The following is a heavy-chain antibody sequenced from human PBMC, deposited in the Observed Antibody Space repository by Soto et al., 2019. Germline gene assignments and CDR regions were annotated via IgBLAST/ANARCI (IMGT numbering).Heavy chain of an antibody. V-gene: IGHV1-69*01. Sequence: QEQLVQSGAEVKKPGSSVKVSCTASGGLFSSYPISWVRQVPGEGFEWMGGIIPVFQTAYYTQRFQGRVTITADESTNTAYMELSSLRSEDTAIYYCARGGSGYTWLNEFWGQGTLVTVSS. CDR3: ARGGSGYTWLNEF. CDR2: IIPVFQTA. J-gene: IGHJ4*02. CDR1: GGLFSSYP. D-gene: IGHD3-22*01.